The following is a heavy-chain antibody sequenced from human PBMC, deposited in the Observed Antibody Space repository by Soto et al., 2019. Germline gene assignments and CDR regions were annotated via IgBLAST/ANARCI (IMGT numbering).Heavy chain of an antibody. D-gene: IGHD4-4*01. CDR1: GGTFSSYA. CDR3: AREPLTVTTDYFDY. CDR2: IIPIFGTA. V-gene: IGHV1-69*13. Sequence: GAPVKVSCKASGGTFSSYAISWVRQAPGQGLEWMGGIIPIFGTANYAQKFQGRVTITADESTSTAYMELSSLRSEDTAVYYCAREPLTVTTDYFDYWGQGTLVTVSS. J-gene: IGHJ4*02.